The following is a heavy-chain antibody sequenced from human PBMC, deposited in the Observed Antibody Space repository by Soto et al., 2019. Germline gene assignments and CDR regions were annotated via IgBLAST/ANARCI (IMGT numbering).Heavy chain of an antibody. J-gene: IGHJ6*02. D-gene: IGHD3-10*01. CDR3: ARGWYYGSGSYYNPYYYYYGMDV. Sequence: SETLSLTCAVYGGSFSGYYWSWIRQPPGKGLEWIGEINHSGSTNYNPSLKSRVTISVDTSKNQFSLKLSSVAAADTAVYYCARGWYYGSGSYYNPYYYYYGMDVWGQGTTVTVSS. CDR1: GGSFSGYY. V-gene: IGHV4-34*01. CDR2: INHSGST.